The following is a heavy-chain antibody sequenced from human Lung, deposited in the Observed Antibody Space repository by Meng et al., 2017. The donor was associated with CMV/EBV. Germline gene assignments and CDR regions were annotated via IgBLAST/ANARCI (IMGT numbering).Heavy chain of an antibody. V-gene: IGHV1-2*02. CDR3: ASGGYCSSTSCYRGWFDP. CDR2: INPNSGGT. Sequence: ASVXVSXKASGYTFTGYYMHWVRQAPGQGLEWMGWINPNSGGTNYAQKFQGRVTMTRDTSISTAYMELSRLRSDDTAVYYCASGGYCSSTSCYRGWFDPXGQGXLVTVSS. J-gene: IGHJ5*02. D-gene: IGHD2-2*02. CDR1: GYTFTGYY.